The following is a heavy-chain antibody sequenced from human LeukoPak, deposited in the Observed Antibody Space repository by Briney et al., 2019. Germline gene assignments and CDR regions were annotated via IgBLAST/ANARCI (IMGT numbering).Heavy chain of an antibody. Sequence: GASVKLSCKASGYSFTRCYLHWVRQAPGQGLEWMGIINPSDDTTTHAQKFRGRVTMTSDTSTSTVYMELSSLRSEDTAVYYCARDLRHHSGIAVSPFDYWGQGTLVTVSS. V-gene: IGHV1-46*01. CDR1: GYSFTRCY. D-gene: IGHD6-19*01. J-gene: IGHJ4*02. CDR3: ARDLRHHSGIAVSPFDY. CDR2: INPSDDTT.